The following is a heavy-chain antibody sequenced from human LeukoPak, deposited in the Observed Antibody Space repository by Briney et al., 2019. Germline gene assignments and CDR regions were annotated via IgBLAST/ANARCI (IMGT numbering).Heavy chain of an antibody. V-gene: IGHV4-38-2*02. J-gene: IGHJ4*02. Sequence: PSETLSLTCTVSGASISSYYWGWIRQPPGKGLEWIGSIYHSGSTYYNPSLKSRVTISVDTSKNQFSLKLSSVTAADTAVYYCARVMITFGGVIRSPIDYWGQGTLVTVSS. D-gene: IGHD3-16*01. CDR3: ARVMITFGGVIRSPIDY. CDR1: GASISSYY. CDR2: IYHSGST.